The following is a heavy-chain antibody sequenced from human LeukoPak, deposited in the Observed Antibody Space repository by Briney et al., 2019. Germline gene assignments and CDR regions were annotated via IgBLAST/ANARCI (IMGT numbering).Heavy chain of an antibody. CDR1: GFTFSSYA. J-gene: IGHJ4*02. CDR2: ISGSGGST. V-gene: IGHV3-23*01. CDR3: AKDTDSSGWSGGCFDY. Sequence: PGGSLRLSCAASGFTFSSYAMSWVRQAPGKGLEWVSAISGSGGSTYYADSVKGRFTISRDNSKNTLYLQMNSLRAEDTAVYYCAKDTDSSGWSGGCFDYWGQGTLVTVSS. D-gene: IGHD6-19*01.